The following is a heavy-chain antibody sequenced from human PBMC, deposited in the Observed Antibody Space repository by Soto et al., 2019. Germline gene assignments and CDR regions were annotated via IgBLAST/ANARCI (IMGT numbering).Heavy chain of an antibody. Sequence: PSETLSLTCTVSGGSISSFYWSWIRQPPGEGLEWMGYVYYSGSTKYNPSLQSRVTISVDTSKNQFSLNLRSVSAADTAVYYCARDVRRLPRRRARAYIAFDVRGAGTTVTVSS. CDR3: ARDVRRLPRRRARAYIAFDV. CDR1: GGSISSFY. CDR2: VYYSGST. D-gene: IGHD1-1*01. J-gene: IGHJ3*01. V-gene: IGHV4-59*01.